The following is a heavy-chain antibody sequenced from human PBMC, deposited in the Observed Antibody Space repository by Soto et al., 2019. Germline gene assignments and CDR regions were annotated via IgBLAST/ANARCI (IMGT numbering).Heavy chain of an antibody. V-gene: IGHV3-30*18. CDR2: ISYDGSNK. J-gene: IGHJ6*04. D-gene: IGHD5-18*01. CDR3: AKDPGGYSYGPSPPYGIDV. Sequence: GGSLRLSCAAAGFTFSSYGMHWVRQAPGKGLEWVAVISYDGSNKYYADSVKGRFTISRDDSKNTLYLQMNSLRAEDTAVYYFAKDPGGYSYGPSPPYGIDVRRKGPTFTACS. CDR1: GFTFSSYG.